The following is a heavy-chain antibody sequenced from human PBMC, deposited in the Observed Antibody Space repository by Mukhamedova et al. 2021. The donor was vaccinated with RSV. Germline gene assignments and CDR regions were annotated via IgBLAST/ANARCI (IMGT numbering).Heavy chain of an antibody. CDR2: ISGSGGST. CDR3: AKDPISGSYSPRGFDY. V-gene: IGHV3-23*01. Sequence: GLEWVSAISGSGGSTYYADSVKGRFTISRDNSKNTLYLQMNSLRAEDTAVYYCAKDPISGSYSPRGFDYWGQGTLVTVSS. D-gene: IGHD1-26*01. J-gene: IGHJ4*02.